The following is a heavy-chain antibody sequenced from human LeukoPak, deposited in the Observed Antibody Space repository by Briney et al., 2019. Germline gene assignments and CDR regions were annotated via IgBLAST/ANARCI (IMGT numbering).Heavy chain of an antibody. D-gene: IGHD3-16*01. J-gene: IGHJ4*02. V-gene: IGHV4-39*01. CDR3: ARAPDTYYFDY. Sequence: SETLSLTCTVSGGSISSSSYYWGWIRQPPGKGLEWIGSICYSGSTYYNPSLKSRVTISVDTSKNQFSLKLSSVTAADTAVYYCARAPDTYYFDYWGQGTLVTVSS. CDR2: ICYSGST. CDR1: GGSISSSSYY.